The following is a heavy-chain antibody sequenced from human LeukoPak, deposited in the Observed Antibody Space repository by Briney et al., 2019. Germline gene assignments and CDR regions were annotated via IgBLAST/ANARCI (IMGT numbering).Heavy chain of an antibody. J-gene: IGHJ6*03. CDR3: ARGLLGFDGSGSIPYYYYMDV. CDR2: MNPNSGNT. V-gene: IGHV1-8*02. Sequence: ASVKVSCKASRGTFSSYAISWVRQATGQGLEWMGWMNPNSGNTGYAQKFQGRVTMTRNTSISTAYMELSSLRSEDTAVYYCARGLLGFDGSGSIPYYYYMDVWGKGTTVTISS. CDR1: RGTFSSYA. D-gene: IGHD3-10*01.